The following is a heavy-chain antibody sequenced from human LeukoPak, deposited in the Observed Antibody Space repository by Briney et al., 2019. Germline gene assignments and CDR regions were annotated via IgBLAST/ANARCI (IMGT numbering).Heavy chain of an antibody. Sequence: GSSVKVSCKASGGTFSSYAISWVRQAPGQGLEWMGGIIPIFGTANYAQKFQGRVTITADESTSTAYMELSSLRSEDTAVYYCARGGSPPTGIDYYYYYGMDVWGQGTTVTVSS. V-gene: IGHV1-69*01. J-gene: IGHJ6*02. D-gene: IGHD1-26*01. CDR1: GGTFSSYA. CDR2: IIPIFGTA. CDR3: ARGGSPPTGIDYYYYYGMDV.